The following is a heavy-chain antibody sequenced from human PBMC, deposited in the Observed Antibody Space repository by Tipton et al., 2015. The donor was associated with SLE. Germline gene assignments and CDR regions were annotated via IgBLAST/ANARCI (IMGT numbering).Heavy chain of an antibody. CDR1: GFTFKKYF. D-gene: IGHD2-2*01. V-gene: IGHV1-46*02. CDR3: AKAGIIPASPFDS. J-gene: IGHJ4*02. CDR2: IYPGSGHT. Sequence: QLVQSGPEVKKPGASVKISCKASGFTFKKYFMHWVRQAPGQGLEWMGRIYPGSGHTTYAQKFQGRVTMTGDTSTSTGYMELSSLRSEDTAVYYCAKAGIIPASPFDSWGQGTLVIVSS.